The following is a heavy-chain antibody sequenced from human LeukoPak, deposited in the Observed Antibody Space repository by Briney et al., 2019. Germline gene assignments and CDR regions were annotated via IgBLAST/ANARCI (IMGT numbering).Heavy chain of an antibody. CDR1: GFTFSSCA. V-gene: IGHV3-21*01. Sequence: GGSLRLSCAASGFTFSSCAMSWVRQAPGKGLEWVSSISSSSSYIYYADSVKGRFTISRDNAKNSLCLQMNSLRAEDTAVYYCARSEGYYDSSGYYFMAFDIWGQGTMVTVSS. CDR3: ARSEGYYDSSGYYFMAFDI. D-gene: IGHD3-22*01. J-gene: IGHJ3*02. CDR2: ISSSSSYI.